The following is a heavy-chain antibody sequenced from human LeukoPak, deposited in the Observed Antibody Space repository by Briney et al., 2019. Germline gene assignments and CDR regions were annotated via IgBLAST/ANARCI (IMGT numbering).Heavy chain of an antibody. Sequence: GASVKVSCKASGYTFTSYYIHWARQAPGQGLEWMGIINPSGGATSYAQKFQGRVTMTRDTSTSTLYMELSSLRSEDTAVYYCARGGYTGSYWGYYFDYWGQGTLVTVSS. CDR2: INPSGGAT. D-gene: IGHD1-26*01. CDR3: ARGGYTGSYWGYYFDY. CDR1: GYTFTSYY. J-gene: IGHJ4*02. V-gene: IGHV1-46*01.